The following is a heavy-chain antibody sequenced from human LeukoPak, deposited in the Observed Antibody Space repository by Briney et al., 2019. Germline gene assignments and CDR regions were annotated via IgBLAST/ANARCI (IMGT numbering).Heavy chain of an antibody. D-gene: IGHD3/OR15-3a*01. CDR2: ISYDGRTK. CDR3: AKGTGINHYHWIDP. J-gene: IGHJ5*02. CDR1: GFGFSSYA. V-gene: IGHV3-30*18. Sequence: GGSLRLSCAASGFGFSSYAMHWVRQGPGKGLEWVAVISYDGRTKYYADSVMGRFTISRDNSKNTLYLQMNSLRAEDTALYYCAKGTGINHYHWIDPWGQGTQVTVSS.